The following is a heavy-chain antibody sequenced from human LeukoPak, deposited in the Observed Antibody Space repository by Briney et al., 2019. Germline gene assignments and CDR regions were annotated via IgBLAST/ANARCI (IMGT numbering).Heavy chain of an antibody. CDR1: GGSISSSNW. CDR2: IYHGGST. D-gene: IGHD6-19*01. CDR3: ARSRTGKGSIAVAGTNPPDY. V-gene: IGHV4-4*02. Sequence: SETLSLTCAVSGGSISSSNWWSWVRQPPGKGLEWIGEIYHGGSTNYNPSLKSRVTISVDKSKNQFSLKLSSVTAADTAVYYCARSRTGKGSIAVAGTNPPDYWGQGTLVTVSS. J-gene: IGHJ4*02.